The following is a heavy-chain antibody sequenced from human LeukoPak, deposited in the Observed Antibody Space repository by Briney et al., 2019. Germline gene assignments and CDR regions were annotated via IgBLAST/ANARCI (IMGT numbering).Heavy chain of an antibody. CDR1: GGTFSSYA. Sequence: ASVKVSCKASGGTFSSYAISWVRQAPGQGLEWMGGIIPIFGTANYAQKFQGRVTITADESTSTAYMELSSLRSEDTAVYYCARLDVGLDFWSGYTPVDYWGQGTLVTVSS. CDR3: ARLDVGLDFWSGYTPVDY. D-gene: IGHD3-3*01. J-gene: IGHJ4*02. V-gene: IGHV1-69*13. CDR2: IIPIFGTA.